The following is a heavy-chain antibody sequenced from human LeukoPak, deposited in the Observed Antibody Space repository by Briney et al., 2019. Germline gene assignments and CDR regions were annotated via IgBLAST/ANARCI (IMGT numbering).Heavy chain of an antibody. D-gene: IGHD5-18*01. V-gene: IGHV1-8*01. CDR1: GYTFTSYD. CDR2: MNPNSGNT. CDR3: ARIFIRNGYSSYFDC. Sequence: GASVKVSCKTSGYTFTSYDINWVRQATGQGLEWMGLMNPNSGNTGYAQKFQGRVTMTRNTSISTAYMELSSLRSEATALYYCARIFIRNGYSSYFDCWGQGTLVTVSS. J-gene: IGHJ4*02.